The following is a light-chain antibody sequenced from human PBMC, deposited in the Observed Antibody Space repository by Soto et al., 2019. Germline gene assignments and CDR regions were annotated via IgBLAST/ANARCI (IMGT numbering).Light chain of an antibody. CDR3: TSYVGKDIWV. Sequence: QSALTQPPSASGSHGQSVTISCTGTSSDVGAYKYVSWYQQYPGKDPKLMSYEVTKRPSGVPDRCSGSKSGNTASLTISGLQAEDEADYYCTSYVGKDIWVFGGGTKLTVL. CDR2: EVT. V-gene: IGLV2-8*01. J-gene: IGLJ3*02. CDR1: SSDVGAYKY.